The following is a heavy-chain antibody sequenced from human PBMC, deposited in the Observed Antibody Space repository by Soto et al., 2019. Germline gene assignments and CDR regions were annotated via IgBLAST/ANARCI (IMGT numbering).Heavy chain of an antibody. Sequence: GGSLRLSCATSGFTFSNHWMHWVRQAPGKGLVWVSCISSDGRTTNQADSVKGRFTISRDDSKNTLYLQMNSLRAEDTAVYYCVRESESTVTGDYWGQGTLVTVSS. CDR3: VRESESTVTGDY. J-gene: IGHJ4*02. CDR1: GFTFSNHW. CDR2: ISSDGRTT. D-gene: IGHD4-17*01. V-gene: IGHV3-74*01.